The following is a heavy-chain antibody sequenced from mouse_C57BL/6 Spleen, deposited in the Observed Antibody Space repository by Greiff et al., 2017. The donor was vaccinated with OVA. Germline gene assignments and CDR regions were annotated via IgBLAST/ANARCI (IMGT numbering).Heavy chain of an antibody. V-gene: IGHV1-39*01. CDR3: ARSRGSYGNYYPFDY. CDR2: INPNYGTT. J-gene: IGHJ2*01. CDR1: GYSFTDYN. Sequence: EVQLQQSGPELVKPGASVKISCKASGYSFTDYNMNWVKQSNGKSLEWIGVINPNYGTTSYNQKFKGKATLTVDQSSSTAYMQLNSLTSEDSAFYYSARSRGSYGNYYPFDYWGQGTTLTVSS. D-gene: IGHD2-10*02.